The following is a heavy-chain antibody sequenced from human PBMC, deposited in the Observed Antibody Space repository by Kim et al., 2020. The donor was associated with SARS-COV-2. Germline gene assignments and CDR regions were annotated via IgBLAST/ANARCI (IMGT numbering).Heavy chain of an antibody. V-gene: IGHV3-74*01. CDR1: GFTFSSYW. CDR2: INSDGSST. D-gene: IGHD1-20*01. J-gene: IGHJ6*02. Sequence: GGSLRLSCAASGFTFSSYWMHWVRQAPGKGLVWVSRINSDGSSTSYADSVKGRFTISRDNAKNTLYLQMNSLRAEDTAVYYCARDQVYQKQVSVHAVNYYYYGMDVWGQGTTVPVSS. CDR3: ARDQVYQKQVSVHAVNYYYYGMDV.